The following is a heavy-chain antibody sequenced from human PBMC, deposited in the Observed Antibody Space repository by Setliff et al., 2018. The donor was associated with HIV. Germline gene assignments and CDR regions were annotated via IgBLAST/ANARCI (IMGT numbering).Heavy chain of an antibody. CDR2: IYYSGST. CDR3: ARGPSGYYYYAMDV. CDR1: GGSISSRNFY. D-gene: IGHD3-9*01. Sequence: SETLSLTCTVSGGSISSRNFYWGWIRQPPGKGLEWIGYIYYSGSTNYNPSLKSRVTISVDTSKNQFSLKLTSVTAADTAVYYCARGPSGYYYYAMDVWGQGTTVTVSS. V-gene: IGHV4-61*05. J-gene: IGHJ6*02.